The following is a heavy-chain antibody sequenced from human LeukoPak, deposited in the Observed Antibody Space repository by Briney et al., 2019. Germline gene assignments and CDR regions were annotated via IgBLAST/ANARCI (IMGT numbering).Heavy chain of an antibody. CDR2: TNSDGSIA. V-gene: IGHV3-74*01. CDR1: GFTFSTYW. CDR3: ARTVFSGD. J-gene: IGHJ4*02. Sequence: GGSLRLSCAASGFTFSTYWMHWVRPAPGKGRVWVSRTNSDGSIANYAGSVKGRFTISRDNATNTLNLQMNSLRADDTAVYYCARTVFSGDGGQGTLVTVSS. D-gene: IGHD3-3*01.